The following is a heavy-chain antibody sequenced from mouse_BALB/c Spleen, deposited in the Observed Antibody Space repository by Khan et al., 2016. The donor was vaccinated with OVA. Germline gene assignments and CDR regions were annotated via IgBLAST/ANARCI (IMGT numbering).Heavy chain of an antibody. J-gene: IGHJ4*01. CDR2: INTYTGEP. CDR1: GNTFTNYG. V-gene: IGHV9-3-1*01. CDR3: ARPPSFTYVMVY. Sequence: QIQLVQSGPELKKPGETVKISCKASGNTFTNYGMNWVKQSPGKGLKWMGWINTYTGEPTYADDFKGRFAFSLETSASTAYLQINNLKNEDTATYFGARPPSFTYVMVYGGQGTSDTVSS.